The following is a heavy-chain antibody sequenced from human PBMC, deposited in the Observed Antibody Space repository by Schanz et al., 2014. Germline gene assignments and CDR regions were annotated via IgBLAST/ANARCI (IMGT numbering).Heavy chain of an antibody. J-gene: IGHJ6*02. D-gene: IGHD3-16*01. CDR1: GYSFTTYF. V-gene: IGHV1-46*01. Sequence: QVHLMQSGAEAKKPGASVKVSCKAFGYSFTTYFIHWVRLAPGQGFEWMGLISPSGGSTSYAQKFRGRVTMTRDTAPGTVFMELSGLTSEDTAVYYCGRGGGAYPQKYGMDVWGQGTTVTVSS. CDR3: GRGGGAYPQKYGMDV. CDR2: ISPSGGST.